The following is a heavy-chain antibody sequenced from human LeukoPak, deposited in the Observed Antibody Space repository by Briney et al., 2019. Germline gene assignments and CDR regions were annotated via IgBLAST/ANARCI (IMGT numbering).Heavy chain of an antibody. V-gene: IGHV3-23*01. CDR1: GLTFSSYA. Sequence: PGGSRRLSCAASGLTFSSYAMNWVRQAPGKGLEWVSAISGSGGSTYYADSVKGRFTISRDNSKNTLYLQMNSLRAEDTAVYYCAKETSHGGTCDYWGQGTLVTVSS. CDR3: AKETSHGGTCDY. CDR2: ISGSGGST. J-gene: IGHJ4*02. D-gene: IGHD4-23*01.